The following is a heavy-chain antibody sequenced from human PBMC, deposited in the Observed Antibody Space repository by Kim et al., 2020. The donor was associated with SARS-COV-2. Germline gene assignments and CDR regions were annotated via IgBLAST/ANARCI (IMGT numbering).Heavy chain of an antibody. D-gene: IGHD6-13*01. CDR2: INPSGGCT. V-gene: IGHV1-46*01. J-gene: IGHJ4*02. CDR1: GYTFTSYY. CDR3: ARSVEKYSRYSSSPHFDY. Sequence: ASVKVSCKASGYTFTSYYMHWVRQAPGQGLEWMGIINPSGGCTSYAQKFQGRVTMTRDTSTSTVYMELSSLRSEDTAVYYCARSVEKYSRYSSSPHFDYWGQGTLVTVSS.